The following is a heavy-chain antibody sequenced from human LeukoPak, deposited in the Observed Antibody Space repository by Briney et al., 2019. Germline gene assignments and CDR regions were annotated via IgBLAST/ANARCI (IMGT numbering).Heavy chain of an antibody. V-gene: IGHV1-2*02. J-gene: IGHJ6*02. CDR1: GYTFTGYY. CDR3: ARDRRDGDKRRFPSYYYGMDV. CDR2: INPNSCGT. Sequence: ASVKLPCKASGYTFTGYYMHWVRQAPAQALVWMRGINPNSCGTNDAQNLQGRVTVTRDSPISTAYMELSRLRSDDTAVYYCARDRRDGDKRRFPSYYYGMDVWGQGTTVTVSS. D-gene: IGHD5-24*01.